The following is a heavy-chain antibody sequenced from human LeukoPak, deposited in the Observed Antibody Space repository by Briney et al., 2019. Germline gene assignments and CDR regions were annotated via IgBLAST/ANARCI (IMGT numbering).Heavy chain of an antibody. D-gene: IGHD5-12*01. CDR2: ISTTSAYI. Sequence: PGGSLRLSCAASGFAFSNYNMNWVRQAPGKGLEWVSSISTTSAYIYHAGSVRGRFTMSRDNAKNSLYLQMNSLRAEDTAVYYCARHSGYDPSSSNYCYYYMDVWGKGTTVTVSS. V-gene: IGHV3-21*01. CDR1: GFAFSNYN. CDR3: ARHSGYDPSSSNYCYYYMDV. J-gene: IGHJ6*03.